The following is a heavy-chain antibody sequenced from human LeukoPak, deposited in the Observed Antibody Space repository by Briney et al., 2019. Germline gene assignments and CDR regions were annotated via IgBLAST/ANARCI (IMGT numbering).Heavy chain of an antibody. CDR2: IIPILGIA. CDR3: ARGPRKTYYYDSSGYLFDP. D-gene: IGHD3-22*01. J-gene: IGHJ5*02. V-gene: IGHV1-69*04. CDR1: GGTFSSYA. Sequence: ASVKVSCKASGGTFSSYAISWVRQAPGQGLEWMGRIIPILGIANYAQKFQGRVTITADKSTSTAYMELSSLRSEDTAVYYCARGPRKTYYYDSSGYLFDPWGQGTLVTVSS.